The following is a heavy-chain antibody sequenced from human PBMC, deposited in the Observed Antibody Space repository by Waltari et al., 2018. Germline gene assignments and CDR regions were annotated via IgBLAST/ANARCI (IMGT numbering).Heavy chain of an antibody. D-gene: IGHD4-17*01. CDR3: ARGSKFGDYGDLDY. CDR1: GDVFENYA. V-gene: IGHV1-69*01. Sequence: VQLVQSGAEVKKPGSSVRVSCKTSGDVFENYALSWVRQAPGKGLEWMGGIIPMFNNPNYAQRFEGTVTITADESTSTGYMELTGLTSEDTAIYYCARGSKFGDYGDLDYWGQGTLVTVS. J-gene: IGHJ4*02. CDR2: IIPMFNNP.